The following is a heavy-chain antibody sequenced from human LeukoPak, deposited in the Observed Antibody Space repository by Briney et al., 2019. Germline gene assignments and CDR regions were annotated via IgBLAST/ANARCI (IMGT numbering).Heavy chain of an antibody. CDR3: ARDPVDQTEYSSSGDLDY. D-gene: IGHD6-6*01. CDR2: LYYSGSTSYST. CDR1: GGSISSGGYS. V-gene: IGHV4-61*08. J-gene: IGHJ4*02. Sequence: SQTLSLTCAVSGGSISSGGYSWSWIRQPPGKGLEWIGYLYYSGSTSYSTNYNPSLKSRVTISVDTSKNQFSLKLSSVTAADTAVYYCARDPVDQTEYSSSGDLDYWGQGTLVTVSS.